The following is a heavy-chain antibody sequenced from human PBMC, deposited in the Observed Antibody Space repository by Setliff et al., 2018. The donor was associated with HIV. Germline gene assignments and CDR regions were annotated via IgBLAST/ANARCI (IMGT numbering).Heavy chain of an antibody. Sequence: GGSLRLSCSASGFSFGSFAMHWVRQAPGKGLEYVSVISGNGDDTYYADSVKGRFTISRDNAKNSLFLQMNSLRAEDTAVYYCASIELAAMVPVDYWGQGTLVTVSS. CDR3: ASIELAAMVPVDY. J-gene: IGHJ4*02. CDR1: GFSFGSFA. D-gene: IGHD5-18*01. CDR2: ISGNGDDT. V-gene: IGHV3-64*04.